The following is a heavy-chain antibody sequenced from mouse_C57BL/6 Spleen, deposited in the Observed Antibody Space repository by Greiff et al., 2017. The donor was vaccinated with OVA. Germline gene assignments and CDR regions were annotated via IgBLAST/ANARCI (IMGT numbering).Heavy chain of an antibody. J-gene: IGHJ2*01. CDR2: IDTSDSYT. CDR1: GYTFTSYW. CDR3: ARRAQAFAY. D-gene: IGHD3-2*02. Sequence: QVQLQQPGAELVKPGASVKLSCKASGYTFTSYWMQWVKQRPGKGLEWIGEIDTSDSYTKYNQKLKGKATLTVDTTSSTASMQLSSLTSEDAAVYYCARRAQAFAYWGQGTTLTVSS. V-gene: IGHV1-50*01.